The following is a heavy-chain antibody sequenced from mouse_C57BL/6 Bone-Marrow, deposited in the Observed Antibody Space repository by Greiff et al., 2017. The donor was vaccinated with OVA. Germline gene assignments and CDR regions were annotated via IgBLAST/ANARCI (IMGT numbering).Heavy chain of an antibody. Sequence: QVQLQQSDAELVKPGASVKISCKVSGYTFTDHTIHWMKQRPEQGLEWIGYIYPRDGTTSYNQKFKGKATLTVDQSSSTAYMQLNSLTSEDSAVYYCARSDGNYPAWFAYWGQGTLVTVSA. V-gene: IGHV1-78*01. CDR2: IYPRDGTT. J-gene: IGHJ3*01. D-gene: IGHD2-1*01. CDR3: ARSDGNYPAWFAY. CDR1: GYTFTDHT.